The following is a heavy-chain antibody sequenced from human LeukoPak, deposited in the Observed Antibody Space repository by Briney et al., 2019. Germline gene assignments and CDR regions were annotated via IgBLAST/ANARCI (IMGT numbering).Heavy chain of an antibody. D-gene: IGHD2-15*01. CDR2: ISYDGSIR. V-gene: IGHV3-30-3*02. Sequence: GGSLRLSCAASGFTFSNYATHWVRQAPGKGLEWLAIISYDGSIRYYTDSVKGRFTVSRENSKNTVFLQMNSLRAEDTAVYYCSNDIVADEGGGYWGQGTLVTVSS. J-gene: IGHJ4*02. CDR3: SNDIVADEGGGY. CDR1: GFTFSNYA.